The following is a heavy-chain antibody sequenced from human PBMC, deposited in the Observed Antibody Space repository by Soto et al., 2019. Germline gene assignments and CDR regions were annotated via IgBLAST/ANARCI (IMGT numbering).Heavy chain of an antibody. CDR2: INHSGST. CDR3: ARAEKLRSSSLFWIPRTNWFDP. V-gene: IGHV4-34*01. J-gene: IGHJ5*02. Sequence: SETLSLTCAVYGGSFSGYYWIWIRQPPGKGLEWIGEINHSGSTNYNPSLKSRVTISVDTSKNQFSLKLSSVTAADTAVYYCARAEKLRSSSLFWIPRTNWFDPWGQGTLVTVSS. D-gene: IGHD6-6*01. CDR1: GGSFSGYY.